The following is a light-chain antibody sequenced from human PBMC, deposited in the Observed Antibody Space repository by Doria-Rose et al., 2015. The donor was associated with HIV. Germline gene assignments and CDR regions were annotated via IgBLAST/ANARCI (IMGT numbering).Light chain of an antibody. J-gene: IGKJ2*01. CDR2: AAS. CDR3: QQSYNIPYT. CDR1: QIIDNY. V-gene: IGKV1-39*01. Sequence: RVTITCRAGQIIDNYLNWYQQKPGKAPKLLIYAASSLQSGVPSRFSGSGSGRDFTLTINSLQREDFAICYCQQSYNIPYTFGQGTKLEIE.